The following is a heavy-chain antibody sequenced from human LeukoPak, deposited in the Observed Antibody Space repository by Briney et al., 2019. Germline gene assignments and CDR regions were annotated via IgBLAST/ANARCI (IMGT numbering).Heavy chain of an antibody. J-gene: IGHJ5*02. V-gene: IGHV4-30-4*01. D-gene: IGHD4-17*01. CDR3: ARGGGGSSTVTTYWFDP. CDR2: VYYSGST. CDR1: GDSISGADYY. Sequence: SETLSLTCTVSGDSISGADYYWSWIRQPPGKGLEWIAYVYYSGSTYYNPSLKSRLTISVDTSKNQFPLKLNSVTAADTAVYYCARGGGGSSTVTTYWFDPWGQGALVTVSS.